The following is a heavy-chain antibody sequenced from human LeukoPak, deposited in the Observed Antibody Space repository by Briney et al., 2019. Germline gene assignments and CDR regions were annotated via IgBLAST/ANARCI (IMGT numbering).Heavy chain of an antibody. CDR1: GFTFSDYS. J-gene: IGHJ6*03. Sequence: GGSLRLSCVASGFTFSDYSMNWVRQSPGKGLEWVSSITASSHEVFRYYRDSVKGRFTISRDNAKNSLYLQMNNLRPEDTAVYFCVRDGVFGRYFYHYMDVWAKGPQLPSP. CDR3: VRDGVFGRYFYHYMDV. D-gene: IGHD3-10*01. CDR2: ITASSHEVFR. V-gene: IGHV3-21*01.